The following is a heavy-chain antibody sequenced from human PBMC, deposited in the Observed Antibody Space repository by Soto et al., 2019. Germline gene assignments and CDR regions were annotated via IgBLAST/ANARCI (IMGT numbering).Heavy chain of an antibody. Sequence: GGSLRLSCAVSGFTFSSCTMNWVRQAPGKGLEWVSSISSSGSMYYADSVKGRFTISRDNAKNSLYLQMNSLRAEDTAVYYCAREVQPIVRREYDYWGQGTLVTVSS. CDR1: GFTFSSCT. J-gene: IGHJ4*02. D-gene: IGHD3-10*01. V-gene: IGHV3-21*01. CDR2: ISSSGSM. CDR3: AREVQPIVRREYDY.